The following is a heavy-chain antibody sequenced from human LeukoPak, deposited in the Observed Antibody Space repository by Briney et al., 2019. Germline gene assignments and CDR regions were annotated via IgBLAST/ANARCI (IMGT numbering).Heavy chain of an antibody. CDR3: ARDGYSYGRPADY. J-gene: IGHJ4*02. V-gene: IGHV1-2*02. Sequence: VASVKVSCKASGYTFTGYYMHWVRQAPGQGLEWMGWINPNSGGTNYAQKFQGRVTMTRDTSISTAYMELSRLRSDDTAVYYCARDGYSYGRPADYWGQGTLVTVSS. CDR1: GYTFTGYY. CDR2: INPNSGGT. D-gene: IGHD5-18*01.